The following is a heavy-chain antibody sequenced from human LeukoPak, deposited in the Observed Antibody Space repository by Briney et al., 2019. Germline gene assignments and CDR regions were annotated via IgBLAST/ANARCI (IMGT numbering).Heavy chain of an antibody. CDR3: ARVKGKTVTRSIDADYYMDV. CDR2: INPNSGGT. Sequence: ASVKVSCKASGYTFTGYYMHWVRQAPGQGLEWMGRINPNSGGTNYAQKFQGRVTMTRDTSISTAYMELSRLRSDDTAVYYCARVKGKTVTRSIDADYYMDVWGKGTTVTVSS. V-gene: IGHV1-2*06. CDR1: GYTFTGYY. J-gene: IGHJ6*03. D-gene: IGHD4-11*01.